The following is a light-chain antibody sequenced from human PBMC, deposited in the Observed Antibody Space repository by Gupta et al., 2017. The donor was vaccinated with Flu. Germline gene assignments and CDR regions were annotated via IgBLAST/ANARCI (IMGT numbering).Light chain of an antibody. Sequence: PATLVLSPGERAALSCRANQSVDGKVAGYQQRRGQAPRFLIFGASARATGVPDRFSGSGSGTEFTLTISRLQSEDFAVYHCQQYKTWPLTFGQGTKVEIK. CDR1: QSVDGK. V-gene: IGKV3-15*01. CDR3: QQYKTWPLT. J-gene: IGKJ2*01. CDR2: GAS.